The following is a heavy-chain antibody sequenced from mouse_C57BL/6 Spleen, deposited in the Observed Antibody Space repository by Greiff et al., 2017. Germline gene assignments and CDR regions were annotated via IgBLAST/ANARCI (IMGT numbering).Heavy chain of an antibody. CDR1: GYTFTSYW. V-gene: IGHV1-69*01. J-gene: IGHJ4*01. D-gene: IGHD2-3*01. Sequence: VQLQQPGAELVMPGASVKLSCKASGYTFTSYWMHWVKQRPGKGLEWIGEIDPSDSYTNYNQKFKGKSTFTVDKSSSTAYMQLSSLTSDDSAVYYCARERYYSNAMDYWGQGTSVTVSS. CDR3: ARERYYSNAMDY. CDR2: IDPSDSYT.